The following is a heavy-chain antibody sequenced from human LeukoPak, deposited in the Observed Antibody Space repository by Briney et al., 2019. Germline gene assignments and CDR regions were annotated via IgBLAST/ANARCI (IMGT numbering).Heavy chain of an antibody. CDR2: ISSSSSTI. CDR1: GFTFSSYS. CDR3: AKYGSGSYWATDY. D-gene: IGHD3-10*01. Sequence: PGGSLRLSCAASGFTFSSYSMNWVRQAPRKGLEWVSYISSSSSTIYYADSVKGRFTISRGNAKNSLYLQMNSLRVEDTAVYYCAKYGSGSYWATDYWGQGTLVTVSS. J-gene: IGHJ4*02. V-gene: IGHV3-48*01.